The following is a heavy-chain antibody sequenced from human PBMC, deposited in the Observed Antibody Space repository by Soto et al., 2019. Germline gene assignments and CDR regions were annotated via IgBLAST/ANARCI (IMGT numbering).Heavy chain of an antibody. D-gene: IGHD3-10*01. V-gene: IGHV1-69*04. J-gene: IGHJ4*02. CDR3: ATSYGSGYRAFDY. CDR2: VNPIVSMS. CDR1: GDTFNFYS. Sequence: QVQLVQSGAEVKRPGSSVKVSCKASGDTFNFYSINWVRQAPGLGLEWMGRVNPIVSMSNYAQRFQGRVTMTADKSRGTDDMELSGLRSEDTAIYYCATSYGSGYRAFDYWGQGALVTVSS.